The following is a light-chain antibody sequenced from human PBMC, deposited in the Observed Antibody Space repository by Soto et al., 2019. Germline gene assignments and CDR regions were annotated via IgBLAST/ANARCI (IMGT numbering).Light chain of an antibody. V-gene: IGLV1-40*01. CDR1: SSNIGAAYD. Sequence: QSVLTQPPSVSGAPGQKVTISCTRSSSNIGAAYDVHWYQHLPGTAPKLLIYGNNNRPSGVPDRFSGSKSGTSASLAITGLQADDDADYYCQSYDSSLSGWVFGGGTKVTVL. CDR2: GNN. J-gene: IGLJ3*02. CDR3: QSYDSSLSGWV.